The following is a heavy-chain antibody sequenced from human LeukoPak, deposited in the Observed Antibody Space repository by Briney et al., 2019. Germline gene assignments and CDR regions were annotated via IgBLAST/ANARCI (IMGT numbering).Heavy chain of an antibody. D-gene: IGHD6-6*01. J-gene: IGHJ4*02. CDR2: TRHDDANS. Sequence: PGGSLRLSCGVSGLNLKRYVMHWVAPAPGKGLERAALTRHDDANSFYADSVQGRFTISRDTSKKLLYPQMNSLRVEDTAVYYCAKEYTPSSPLGELDSWGQGTLVTVSS. CDR3: AKEYTPSSPLGELDS. V-gene: IGHV3-30*02. CDR1: GLNLKRYV.